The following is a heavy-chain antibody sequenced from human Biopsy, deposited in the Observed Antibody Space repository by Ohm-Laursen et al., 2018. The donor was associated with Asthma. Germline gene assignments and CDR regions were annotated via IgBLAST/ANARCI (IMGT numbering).Heavy chain of an antibody. J-gene: IGHJ1*01. V-gene: IGHV3-33*02. CDR2: ISYDGKKK. CDR3: ARTFHFWSPYHAEHYQL. CDR1: DFTFSTYG. D-gene: IGHD3-3*02. Sequence: LRLSCTASDFTFSTYGMHWVRLAPGKGLEWVALISYDGKKKDYGDSAKGRFTISRDNSANTLYLQMNSLRAEDTAVYYCARTFHFWSPYHAEHYQLWGQGTLVTVPS.